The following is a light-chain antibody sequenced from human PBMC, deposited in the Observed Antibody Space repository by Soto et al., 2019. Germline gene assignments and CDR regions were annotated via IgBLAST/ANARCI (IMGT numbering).Light chain of an antibody. Sequence: EIVMTQSPATLSVSPGERATLSCRASQSVNSNLAWYQQKPGQAPRLLIYDTSTRATGIPARFSGSGSGTEFTLTISSLQSEDFGVYFCQQYNNWHTFGQGTKLEIK. CDR1: QSVNSN. V-gene: IGKV3-15*01. CDR2: DTS. J-gene: IGKJ2*01. CDR3: QQYNNWHT.